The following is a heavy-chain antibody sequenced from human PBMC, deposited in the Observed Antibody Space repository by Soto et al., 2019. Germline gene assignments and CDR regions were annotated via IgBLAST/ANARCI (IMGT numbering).Heavy chain of an antibody. V-gene: IGHV1-69*01. CDR1: GGTFSSYA. CDR2: IIPIFGTA. J-gene: IGHJ4*02. D-gene: IGHD1-26*01. CDR3: AISYSGSVASDY. Sequence: QVQLVQSGAEVKKPGSSVKVSCKASGGTFSSYAISWVRQAPGQGLEWMGGIIPIFGTANYAQKFQGRVTIPADESTSTAYRELSSRRSEDPAVYYCAISYSGSVASDYWGKGPLVTVSS.